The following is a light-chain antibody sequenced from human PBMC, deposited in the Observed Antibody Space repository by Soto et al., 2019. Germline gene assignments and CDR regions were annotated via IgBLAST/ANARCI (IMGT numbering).Light chain of an antibody. V-gene: IGKV3-15*01. J-gene: IGKJ4*01. CDR1: QSVSSN. CDR2: GAS. Sequence: EIVMTQSPATLSVSPGERATLSCRASQSVSSNLAWYQQKPGQAPRLLIYGASTRATGIPARFSGSGSGREFTLTISSLQSEDVAVYYCQQYNNWPLFGGGTKVEIK. CDR3: QQYNNWPL.